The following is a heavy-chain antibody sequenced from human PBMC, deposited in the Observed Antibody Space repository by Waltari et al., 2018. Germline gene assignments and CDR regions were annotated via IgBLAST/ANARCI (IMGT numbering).Heavy chain of an antibody. Sequence: QLQLQESGPGLVKPSEPLSLTCTVSGGSISSSSYYWGWIRQPPGKGLEWIGSIYYSGSTYYNPSLKSRVTISVDTSKNQFSLKLSSVTAADTAGYYCASITMVRGSEYWGQGTLVTVSS. CDR2: IYYSGST. CDR3: ASITMVRGSEY. V-gene: IGHV4-39*01. CDR1: GGSISSSSYY. D-gene: IGHD3-10*01. J-gene: IGHJ4*02.